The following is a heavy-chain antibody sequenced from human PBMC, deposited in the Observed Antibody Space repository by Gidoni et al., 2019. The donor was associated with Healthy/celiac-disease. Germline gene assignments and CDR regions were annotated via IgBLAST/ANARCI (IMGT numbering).Heavy chain of an antibody. D-gene: IGHD3-10*01. V-gene: IGHV3-21*01. CDR2: ISSSSSYI. CDR1: GFNFSSYS. Sequence: EVQLVESGGGLVKPGGSLRLSCAASGFNFSSYSMNWVRQAPGKGLEWVSSISSSSSYIYYADSVKGRFTISRDNAKNSLYLQMNSLRAEDTAVYYCARDGSGSSHYYFDYWGQGTLVTVSS. J-gene: IGHJ4*02. CDR3: ARDGSGSSHYYFDY.